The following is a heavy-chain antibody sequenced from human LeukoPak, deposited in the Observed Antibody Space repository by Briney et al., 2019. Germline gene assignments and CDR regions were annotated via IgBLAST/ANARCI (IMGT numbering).Heavy chain of an antibody. CDR1: GYSISSGYY. CDR2: IYHSGSP. V-gene: IGHV4-38-2*02. CDR3: AREQLITDY. J-gene: IGHJ4*02. Sequence: SETLSLTCTVSGYSISSGYYWGWIRQPPGKGLEWFGSIYHSGSPYYNPSLKRRVTISVDTSQNHVSLELSSVTPADTAVYYCAREQLITDYWGQGPLVPVSS. D-gene: IGHD5-24*01.